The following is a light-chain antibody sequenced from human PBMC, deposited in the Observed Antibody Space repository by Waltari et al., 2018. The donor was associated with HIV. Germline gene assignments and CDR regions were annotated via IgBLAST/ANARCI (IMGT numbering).Light chain of an antibody. V-gene: IGKV4-1*01. CDR2: WAS. CDR3: QQYFRIPPT. Sequence: DIVMTQSPDSLPVSLGERATINCTSSRSILYSSDNRNYLAWYQQKPRQPPKLLISWASTRESGVPDRVSGSGSGTDFTLTITRLQAEDVAVYHCQQYFRIPPTFGGGTKVEIK. CDR1: RSILYSSDNRNY. J-gene: IGKJ4*01.